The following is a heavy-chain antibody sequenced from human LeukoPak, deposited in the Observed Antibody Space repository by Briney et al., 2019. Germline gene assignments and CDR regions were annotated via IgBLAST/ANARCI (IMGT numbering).Heavy chain of an antibody. J-gene: IGHJ4*02. CDR3: AKDQTAMVRGVNHD. Sequence: QPGGSLRLSCAASGFTFSSYGMSWVRQAPGKGLEWVSGISGGAGSTYYADSVKGRFTISRDNSKNTLYLQMNSLRAEDTAVYYCAKDQTAMVRGVNHDWGQGTLVIVSS. V-gene: IGHV3-23*01. CDR2: ISGGAGST. CDR1: GFTFSSYG. D-gene: IGHD3-10*01.